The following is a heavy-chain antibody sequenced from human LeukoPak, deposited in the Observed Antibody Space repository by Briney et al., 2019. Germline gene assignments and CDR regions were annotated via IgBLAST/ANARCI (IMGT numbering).Heavy chain of an antibody. D-gene: IGHD1/OR15-1a*01. V-gene: IGHV3-30*04. J-gene: IGHJ4*02. CDR2: IGSDGSIT. Sequence: GGSLRLSCAASGFTFSSDSMHWVRQPPGKGLEWVAVIGSDGSITYYADSVRGRFTISRDNSKNTVSLQMDSLTTEDTAVYYCAKEKQAGRTPFDYWGQGSLVTVSS. CDR1: GFTFSSDS. CDR3: AKEKQAGRTPFDY.